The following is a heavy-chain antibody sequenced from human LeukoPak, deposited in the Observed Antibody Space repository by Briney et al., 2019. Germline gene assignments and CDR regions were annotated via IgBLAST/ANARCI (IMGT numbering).Heavy chain of an antibody. D-gene: IGHD3-10*01. V-gene: IGHV3-30*18. CDR3: AKAGAYYNRGPWPDYAFDI. CDR1: GFTFSSYD. CDR2: ISYDGSNK. Sequence: PGGSLRLSCAASGFTFSSYDMHWVRQAPGKGLEWVAVISYDGSNKYYADSVKGRFTISRDNSKNTLYLQMNSLRAEDTAVYYCAKAGAYYNRGPWPDYAFDIWGQGTMVTVSS. J-gene: IGHJ3*02.